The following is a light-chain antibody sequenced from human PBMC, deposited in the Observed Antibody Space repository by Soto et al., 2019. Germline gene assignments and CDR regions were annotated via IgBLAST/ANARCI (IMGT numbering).Light chain of an antibody. J-gene: IGKJ4*02. CDR3: QQYSSSSRT. CDR1: QSVSSSY. CDR2: GAS. V-gene: IGKV3-20*01. Sequence: EIVLTQSPGTLSLSPGERATLSCRASQSVSSSYLAWYQQKPGQAPRLLIYGASSRPTGVPARFSGSGSGTDFTLTISSLEPEDFAVYYCQQYSSSSRTFGGGTKVEIK.